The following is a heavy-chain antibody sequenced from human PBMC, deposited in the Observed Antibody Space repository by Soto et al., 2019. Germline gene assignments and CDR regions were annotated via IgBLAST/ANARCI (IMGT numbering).Heavy chain of an antibody. CDR3: ARKAYYDFWSGYYADYYYYYYMDV. V-gene: IGHV1-8*01. J-gene: IGHJ6*03. CDR1: GYTFTSYD. D-gene: IGHD3-3*01. Sequence: ASVKVSCKASGYTFTSYDINWVRQATGQGLEWMGWMSPNSGNTGYAQKFQGRVTMTRNTSISTAYMELSSLRSEDTAVYYCARKAYYDFWSGYYADYYYYYYMDVWGKGTTVTVSS. CDR2: MSPNSGNT.